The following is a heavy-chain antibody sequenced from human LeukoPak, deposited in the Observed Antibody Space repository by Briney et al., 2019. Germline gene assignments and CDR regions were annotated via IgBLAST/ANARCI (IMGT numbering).Heavy chain of an antibody. V-gene: IGHV3-73*01. CDR1: GYTLTELS. D-gene: IGHD1-26*01. Sequence: KVSCKVSGYTLTELSMHWVRQASGKGLEWVGRIRSKANSYATAYAASVKGRFTISRDDSKNTAYLQMNSLKTEDTAVYYCTRRGMDVWGKGTTVTVSS. CDR2: IRSKANSYAT. J-gene: IGHJ6*04. CDR3: TRRGMDV.